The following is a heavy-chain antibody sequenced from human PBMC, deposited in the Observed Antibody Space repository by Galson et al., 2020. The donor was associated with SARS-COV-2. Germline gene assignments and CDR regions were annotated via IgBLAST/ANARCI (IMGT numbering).Heavy chain of an antibody. Sequence: VAGISWNSFTIAYADSVQGRSTISRDNAKNSLYLQMNSLRVEDTALYYCAKDRRYGMDVWGQGTTVTVSS. J-gene: IGHJ6*02. CDR2: ISWNSFTI. CDR3: AKDRRYGMDV. V-gene: IGHV3-9*01.